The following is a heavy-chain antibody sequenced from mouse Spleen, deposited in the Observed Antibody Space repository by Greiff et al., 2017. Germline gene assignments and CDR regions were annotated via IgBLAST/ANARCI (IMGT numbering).Heavy chain of an antibody. CDR2: INPSTGGT. Sequence: VQLKQSGPELVKPGASVKISCKASGYSFTGYYMNWVKQSPEKSLEWIGEINPSTGGTTYNQKFKGKATLTVDQSSSTAYMQLNSLTSEDSAVYYCGGTTATLNAMDYWGQGTSVTVSS. D-gene: IGHD1-2*01. J-gene: IGHJ4*01. CDR3: GGTTATLNAMDY. CDR1: GYSFTGYY. V-gene: IGHV1-42*01.